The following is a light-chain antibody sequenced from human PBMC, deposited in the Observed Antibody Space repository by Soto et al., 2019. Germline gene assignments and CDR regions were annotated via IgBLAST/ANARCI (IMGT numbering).Light chain of an antibody. V-gene: IGKV3-15*01. CDR3: QQYDKWPPIT. CDR2: GAS. Sequence: EIVMTQSPATLSVSPWERATLSCRASQSVSSNLAWYQQKPGQAPRLLIYGASTRATGIPARFRGDGSGTEFTLTISSLQSEDFAVYYCQQYDKWPPITFGQGTRLEIK. CDR1: QSVSSN. J-gene: IGKJ5*01.